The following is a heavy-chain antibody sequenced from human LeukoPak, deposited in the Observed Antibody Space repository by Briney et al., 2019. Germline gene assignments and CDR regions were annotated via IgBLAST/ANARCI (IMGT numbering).Heavy chain of an antibody. CDR3: LGGWSQGYGMDV. V-gene: IGHV3-33*01. CDR2: IWYDGSNK. Sequence: GGSLRLSCAASGFTFSSYGMHWVRHAPGKGLEWVAVIWYDGSNKYYADSVKGRFTISRDNSKNTLYLQMNSLRAEDTAVYYCLGGWSQGYGMDVWGQGTTVTVSS. D-gene: IGHD6-19*01. J-gene: IGHJ6*02. CDR1: GFTFSSYG.